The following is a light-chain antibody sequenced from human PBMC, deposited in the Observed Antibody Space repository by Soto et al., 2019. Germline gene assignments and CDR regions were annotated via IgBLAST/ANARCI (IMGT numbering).Light chain of an antibody. J-gene: IGKJ1*01. CDR1: QSFTNSF. CDR2: GTS. V-gene: IGKV3-20*01. CDR3: QQYGDSPT. Sequence: EIVLTQSPDTLSLSPGETAALSCRASQSFTNSFLAWYQQRTGQPPRLLVYGTSNRAVGIPDRFSGSGSGTDFTLTISGLEPEDFAVYYCQQYGDSPTFGSGTKVEVK.